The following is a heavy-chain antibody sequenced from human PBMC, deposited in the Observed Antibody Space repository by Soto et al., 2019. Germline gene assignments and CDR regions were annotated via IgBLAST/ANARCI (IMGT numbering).Heavy chain of an antibody. CDR3: GRAGWCGGDCYSGFDY. CDR1: GFAFSTYA. J-gene: IGHJ4*02. CDR2: ISSNAGST. D-gene: IGHD2-21*02. V-gene: IGHV3-64D*06. Sequence: GGSLRLSCSASGFAFSTYAMQCVRQAPGKGLEYFSAISSNAGSTYYADSVKGRFTISRDNSKNTLYLRMSSLRAQDTAVYYCGRAGWCGGDCYSGFDYWGQGTRVTVSS.